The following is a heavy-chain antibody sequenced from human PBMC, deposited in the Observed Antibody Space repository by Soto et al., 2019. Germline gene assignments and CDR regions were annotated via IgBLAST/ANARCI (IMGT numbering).Heavy chain of an antibody. V-gene: IGHV3-33*01. CDR1: GFTFSSYG. D-gene: IGHD2-15*01. Sequence: LRLSCAASGFTFSSYGMHWVRQAPGKGLEWVAVIWYDGSNKYYADSVKGRFTISRDNSKNTLYLQMNSLRAEDTAVYYCARDCSGGSCYLIDYWGQGTLVTVSS. CDR2: IWYDGSNK. J-gene: IGHJ4*02. CDR3: ARDCSGGSCYLIDY.